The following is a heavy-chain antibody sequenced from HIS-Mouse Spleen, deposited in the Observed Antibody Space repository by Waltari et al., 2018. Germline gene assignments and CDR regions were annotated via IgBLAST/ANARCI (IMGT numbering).Heavy chain of an antibody. CDR3: AKDRGSPLYFDY. Sequence: QVQLVASGGGVVQPGRSLSLPFAAFGFTFSRQCMHWVRQSPGKGLEWVAVISYDGSNKYYADSVKGRFTISRDNSKNTLYLQMNSLRAEDTAVYYCAKDRGSPLYFDYWGQGTLVTVSS. V-gene: IGHV3-30*18. D-gene: IGHD1-26*01. CDR2: ISYDGSNK. CDR1: GFTFSRQC. J-gene: IGHJ4*02.